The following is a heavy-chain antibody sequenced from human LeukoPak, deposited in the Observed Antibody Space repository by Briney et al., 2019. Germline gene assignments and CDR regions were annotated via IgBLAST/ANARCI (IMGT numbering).Heavy chain of an antibody. V-gene: IGHV3-23*01. J-gene: IGHJ4*02. CDR3: ARGPGAYCGGDCPDY. D-gene: IGHD2-21*02. Sequence: GGSLRLSCAASGFTFSRYAMSWVRQAPGKGLEWVSGISGSGGSTYYADSVMGRFTISRDNSKNTLYLQMNSLRAEDTAVYYCARGPGAYCGGDCPDYWGQGILVTVSS. CDR1: GFTFSRYA. CDR2: ISGSGGST.